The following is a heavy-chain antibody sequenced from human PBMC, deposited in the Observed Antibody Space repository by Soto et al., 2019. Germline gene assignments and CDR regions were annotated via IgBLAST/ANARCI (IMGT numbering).Heavy chain of an antibody. D-gene: IGHD3-9*01. V-gene: IGHV3-30-3*01. Sequence: GGSLRLSCAASGFTFSSYAMHWVRQAPGKGLEWVAVISYDGSNKYYADSVKGRFTISRDNSKTTLYLQMNSLRAEDTAVYYCARELNYDMLTGYHTGSGYYYYYGMDVWGQGTTVTVSS. CDR2: ISYDGSNK. CDR1: GFTFSSYA. J-gene: IGHJ6*02. CDR3: ARELNYDMLTGYHTGSGYYYYYGMDV.